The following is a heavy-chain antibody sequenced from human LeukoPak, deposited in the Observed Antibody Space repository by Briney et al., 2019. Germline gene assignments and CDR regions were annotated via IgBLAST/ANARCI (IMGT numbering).Heavy chain of an antibody. V-gene: IGHV4-4*07. CDR2: IYTSGST. CDR3: ARDIVVVPAADHYYYGMDV. J-gene: IGHJ6*02. Sequence: SETLSLTCTVSGGSISSYYWSWIRQPAGKGLGWIGRIYTSGSTNYNPSLKSRVTMSVDTSKNQFSLKLSSVTAADTAVYYCARDIVVVPAADHYYYGMDVWGQGTTVTVSS. CDR1: GGSISSYY. D-gene: IGHD2-2*01.